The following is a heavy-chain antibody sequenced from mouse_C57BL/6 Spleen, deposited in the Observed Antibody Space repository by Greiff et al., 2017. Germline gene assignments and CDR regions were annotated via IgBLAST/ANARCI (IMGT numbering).Heavy chain of an antibody. V-gene: IGHV2-2*01. CDR3: ARSSLYSNYGAY. D-gene: IGHD2-5*01. CDR1: GFSLTSYG. J-gene: IGHJ3*01. Sequence: VQLKQSGPGLVQPSQSLSITCTVSGFSLTSYGVHWVRQSPGKGLEWLGVIWSGGSTDYNAAFISRLSISKDNSKSQVFFKMNSLQADDTAIYYCARSSLYSNYGAYWGQGTLVTVSA. CDR2: IWSGGST.